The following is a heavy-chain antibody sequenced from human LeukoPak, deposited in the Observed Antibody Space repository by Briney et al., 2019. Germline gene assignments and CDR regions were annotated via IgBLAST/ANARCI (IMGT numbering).Heavy chain of an antibody. CDR2: ISGSGDTT. D-gene: IGHD2/OR15-2a*01. CDR3: AKARVISAFDY. V-gene: IGHV3-23*01. Sequence: GGSLRLSCAASGFTFNIYVLTWVRQAPGKGLEWVSSISGSGDTTYYADSVKGRFTISRDNSKHTLYLKMTNLRAEDTAVYYCAKARVISAFDYWGQGTLVTVSS. J-gene: IGHJ4*02. CDR1: GFTFNIYV.